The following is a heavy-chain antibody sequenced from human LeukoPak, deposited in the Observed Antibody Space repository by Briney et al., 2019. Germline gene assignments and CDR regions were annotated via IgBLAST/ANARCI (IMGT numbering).Heavy chain of an antibody. CDR3: ARYDNPEGRPY. Sequence: PSETLSLTCTVSGGSISSYYWSWIRQPAGKGLEWIGRIYASGSTNHNPSLKSRVTMSVDTSENQFSLKLSSVTAADTAVYYCARYDNPEGRPYWGQGPLVTVSS. CDR1: GGSISSYY. J-gene: IGHJ1*01. CDR2: IYASGST. D-gene: IGHD3-9*01. V-gene: IGHV4-4*07.